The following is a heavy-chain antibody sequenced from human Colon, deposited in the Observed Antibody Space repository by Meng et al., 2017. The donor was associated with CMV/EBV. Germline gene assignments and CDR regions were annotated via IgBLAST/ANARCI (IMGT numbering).Heavy chain of an antibody. CDR1: GFTFSDYH. Sequence: GGSLRLSCAASGFTFSDYHMTWIRQAPGKGLEFVSYINGGGNTAIYADSVKGRFNISRDNAKNSVYLQMNSLRAEDTAVYYCARKGWNYREAFDMWGQGTRVTVSS. CDR2: INGGGNTA. J-gene: IGHJ3*02. V-gene: IGHV3-11*04. D-gene: IGHD3-16*02. CDR3: ARKGWNYREAFDM.